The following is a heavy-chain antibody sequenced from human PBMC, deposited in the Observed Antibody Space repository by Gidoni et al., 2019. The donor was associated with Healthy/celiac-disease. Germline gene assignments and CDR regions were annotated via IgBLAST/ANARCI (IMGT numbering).Heavy chain of an antibody. CDR2: FIPIFGTA. Sequence: QVHLVQSGAEVTRPGFSVKVSCKPSGGTFSIYAIIWARPAPGQGLECMGGFIPIFGTANYAQKFRGRVTIAADESTSTAYMELSSMRSEDTAVYYCARESPYDFWSGYYTRNYYYGMDVWGQGTTVTVSS. D-gene: IGHD3-3*01. J-gene: IGHJ6*02. V-gene: IGHV1-69*01. CDR3: ARESPYDFWSGYYTRNYYYGMDV. CDR1: GGTFSIYA.